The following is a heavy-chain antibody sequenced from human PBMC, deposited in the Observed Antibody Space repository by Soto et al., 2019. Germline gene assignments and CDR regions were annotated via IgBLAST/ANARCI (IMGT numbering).Heavy chain of an antibody. V-gene: IGHV1-18*01. J-gene: IGHJ6*02. CDR2: ISAYNGNT. D-gene: IGHD3-3*01. Sequence: GASVKVSCKASGYTFTSSGISWVRQAPGQGLEWMGWISAYNGNTNYAQKLQGRVTMTTDTSTSTAYMELRSLRSDDTAVYYCARPGPYYDFWSGSPRYYYYGMDVWGQGTTVTVSS. CDR3: ARPGPYYDFWSGSPRYYYYGMDV. CDR1: GYTFTSSG.